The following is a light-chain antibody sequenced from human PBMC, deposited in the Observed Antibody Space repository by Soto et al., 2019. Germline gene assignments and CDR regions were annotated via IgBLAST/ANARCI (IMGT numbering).Light chain of an antibody. CDR2: NTN. V-gene: IGLV1-44*01. Sequence: QSALTQPPSASGTPGQRVTISCSGSSSNIGTNTVNWYQQFPGSAPQLLLYNTNQRPSGVPGRFSGSKSGTSASLAISGLXXXXXXDYYCAAWDGSLDVVLFGGGTKLTIL. CDR1: SSNIGTNT. CDR3: AAWDGSLDVVL. J-gene: IGLJ2*01.